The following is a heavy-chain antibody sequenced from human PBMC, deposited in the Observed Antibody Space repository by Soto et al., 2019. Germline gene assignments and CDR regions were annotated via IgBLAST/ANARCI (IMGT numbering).Heavy chain of an antibody. Sequence: SETLSLTCTVSGGSISSSSYYWGWIRQPPGKGLEWIGSIYYSGSTYYNPSLKSRVTISVDTSKNQFSLKLSSVTAADTAVYYCARQPSIAAAGGIDYWGQGTLVTVSS. CDR1: GGSISSSSYY. CDR3: ARQPSIAAAGGIDY. D-gene: IGHD6-13*01. J-gene: IGHJ4*02. V-gene: IGHV4-39*01. CDR2: IYYSGST.